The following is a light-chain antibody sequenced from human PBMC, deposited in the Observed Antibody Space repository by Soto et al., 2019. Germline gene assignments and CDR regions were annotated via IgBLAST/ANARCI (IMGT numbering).Light chain of an antibody. Sequence: QSVLTQPPSASGTPGQRVTISCSGSSSNIGSNYVFWYQHLPGTAPKLLIYRNNQRPTGVPDRFSGSKSGTSASLAISGLRSEDEADYYCAAWDDSLSGRGVFGGGTKLTVL. V-gene: IGLV1-47*01. CDR3: AAWDDSLSGRGV. CDR2: RNN. CDR1: SSNIGSNY. J-gene: IGLJ3*02.